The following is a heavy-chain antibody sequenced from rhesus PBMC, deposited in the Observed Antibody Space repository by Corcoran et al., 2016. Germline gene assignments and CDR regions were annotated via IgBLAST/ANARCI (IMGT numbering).Heavy chain of an antibody. CDR1: GYPFTTHY. CDR2: ISPYNGNE. V-gene: IGHV1-1*01. CDR3: TRATGYSSSFLFDY. Sequence: QVQLVQSGAEIKQPGASVKLSCKASGYPFTTHYIHWVRQAAGQGLEWNGLISPYNGNEVYAQNFQGRVTITTDTSTSTGYMELSSLRSEDTAVYYCTRATGYSSSFLFDYWGQGVLVTVSS. D-gene: IGHD6-19*01. J-gene: IGHJ4*01.